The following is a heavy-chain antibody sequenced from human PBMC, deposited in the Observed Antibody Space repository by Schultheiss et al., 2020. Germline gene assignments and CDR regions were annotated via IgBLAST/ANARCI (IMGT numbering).Heavy chain of an antibody. Sequence: EGSLRLSCAASGFTFSSYAMSWVRQAPGKGLEWVSAISGSGGSTYYADSVKGRFTISRDNSKNTLYLQMNSLRAEDTAVYYCAKDLRVQWLVLDYWGQGTLVTVSS. J-gene: IGHJ4*02. V-gene: IGHV3-23*01. CDR2: ISGSGGST. D-gene: IGHD6-19*01. CDR1: GFTFSSYA. CDR3: AKDLRVQWLVLDY.